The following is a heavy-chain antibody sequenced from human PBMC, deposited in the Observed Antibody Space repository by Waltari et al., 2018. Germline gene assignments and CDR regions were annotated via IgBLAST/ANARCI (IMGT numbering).Heavy chain of an antibody. D-gene: IGHD1-26*01. CDR1: GFTFSSYE. J-gene: IGHJ4*02. CDR3: ARDQGLSLAVGAIGFDY. CDR2: ISSSGSTI. V-gene: IGHV3-48*03. Sequence: LVESGGGLVQPGGSLRLSCAASGFTFSSYEMNWVRQAPGKGLEWVSYISSSGSTIYYADSVKGRFTISRDNAKNSLYLQMNSLRAEDTAVYYCARDQGLSLAVGAIGFDYWGQGTLVTVSS.